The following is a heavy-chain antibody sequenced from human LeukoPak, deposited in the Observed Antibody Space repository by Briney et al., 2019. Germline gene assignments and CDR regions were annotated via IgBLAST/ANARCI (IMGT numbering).Heavy chain of an antibody. D-gene: IGHD4-17*01. CDR2: INHSGST. CDR1: GGSFSGYY. V-gene: IGHV4-34*01. Sequence: SETLSLTCAVYGGSFSGYYWSWIRPPPGKGLEWIGEINHSGSTNYNPSLKSRVTISVDTSKNQFSLRLNSVTAADTAVYYCARAYGDSHYYYYGMDVWGQGTTVTVSS. CDR3: ARAYGDSHYYYYGMDV. J-gene: IGHJ6*02.